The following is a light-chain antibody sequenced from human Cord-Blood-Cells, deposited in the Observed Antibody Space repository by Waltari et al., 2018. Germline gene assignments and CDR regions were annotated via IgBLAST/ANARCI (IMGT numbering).Light chain of an antibody. Sequence: SYERTQPPSVSVSPCQTASITCPGDNLGGKYAYWYQQKPGQSPVLVIYQDSKRPSGIPERFSGSNSGNTATLTISGTQAMDEADYYCQAWDSSTAWVFGTGTKVTVL. V-gene: IGLV3-1*01. CDR1: NLGGKY. CDR3: QAWDSSTAWV. CDR2: QDS. J-gene: IGLJ1*01.